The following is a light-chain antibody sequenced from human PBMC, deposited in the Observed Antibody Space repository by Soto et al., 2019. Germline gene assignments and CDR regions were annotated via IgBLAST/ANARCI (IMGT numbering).Light chain of an antibody. CDR3: QQYGSSPST. J-gene: IGKJ2*02. CDR1: QSVSSSY. CDR2: GAS. Sequence: IVLTQSPGTLSLSPGERATLSCRASQSVSSSYLAWYQRKPGQAPRLLIYGASSRATGIPDRFSGSGSGTDFTVTIIRLEPEDFAVYYCQQYGSSPSTFGQGTRLEIK. V-gene: IGKV3-20*01.